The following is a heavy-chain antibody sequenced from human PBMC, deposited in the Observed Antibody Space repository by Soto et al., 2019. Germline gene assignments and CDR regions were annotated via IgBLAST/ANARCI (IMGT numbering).Heavy chain of an antibody. CDR1: GGSISSGDYY. CDR3: ALQKYYDILTGYFDY. CDR2: IYYSGST. D-gene: IGHD3-9*01. Sequence: SETLSLTCTVSGGSISSGDYYWSWIRQPPGKGLEWIGNIYYSGSTYYNPSLKSRVTISVDTSKNQFSLKLSSVTAADTAVYYCALQKYYDILTGYFDYWGQGTLVTVSS. J-gene: IGHJ4*02. V-gene: IGHV4-30-4*01.